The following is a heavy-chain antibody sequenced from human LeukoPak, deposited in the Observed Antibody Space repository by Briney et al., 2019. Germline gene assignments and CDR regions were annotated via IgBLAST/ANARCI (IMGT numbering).Heavy chain of an antibody. Sequence: GGSLRLSCAASGITFSSYSMNWVRQAPGKGLEWVSSISSSSIYIYYADSVKGRFTISRDNAKNSLYLQMNSLRAEDTAVYYCARAPNTAANDAFDIWGQGTMVTVSS. CDR1: GITFSSYS. CDR3: ARAPNTAANDAFDI. J-gene: IGHJ3*02. V-gene: IGHV3-21*01. CDR2: ISSSSIYI. D-gene: IGHD6-13*01.